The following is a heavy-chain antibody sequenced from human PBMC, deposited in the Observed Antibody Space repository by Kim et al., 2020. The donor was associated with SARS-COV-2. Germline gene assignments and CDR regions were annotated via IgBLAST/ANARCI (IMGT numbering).Heavy chain of an antibody. CDR2: ITKSSTTI. CDR3: VRDRMGGAFDM. J-gene: IGHJ3*02. CDR1: GFTFSAYD. D-gene: IGHD3-16*01. V-gene: IGHV3-48*02. Sequence: GGSLRLSCATSGFTFSAYDMNWVRQAPGKGLEWLSFITKSSTTIYYADAVEGRFTISRDNAKNLLFLQMNSLSDEDTGLYYCVRDRMGGAFDMWGQGTMGTVSS.